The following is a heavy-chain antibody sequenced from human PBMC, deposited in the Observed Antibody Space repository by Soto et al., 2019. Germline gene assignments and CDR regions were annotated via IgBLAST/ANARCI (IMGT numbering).Heavy chain of an antibody. CDR1: GFTFSSYS. CDR2: ISSSSSYI. D-gene: IGHD3-22*01. J-gene: IGHJ6*02. Sequence: GGSLRLSCAASGFTFSSYSMSWVRQAPGKGLEWVSSISSSSSYIYYADSVKGRFTISRDNAKNSLYLQMNSLKTEDTAVYYCTGDYYDSSPVQDPGGMDVWGQGTTVTVSS. V-gene: IGHV3-21*03. CDR3: TGDYYDSSPVQDPGGMDV.